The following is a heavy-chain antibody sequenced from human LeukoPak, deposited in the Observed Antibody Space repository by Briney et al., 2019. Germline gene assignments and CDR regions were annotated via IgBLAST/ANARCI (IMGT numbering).Heavy chain of an antibody. CDR3: ARDYYDSSGYYDNPDAFDI. J-gene: IGHJ3*02. D-gene: IGHD3-22*01. Sequence: PGGSLRLSCAASGFTFSSYAMSWVRQAPGKGLEWVSAISGSGGSTYYADSVKGRFTISRDISKNTLYLQMNSLRAEDTAVYYCARDYYDSSGYYDNPDAFDIWGQGTMVTVSS. CDR1: GFTFSSYA. V-gene: IGHV3-23*01. CDR2: ISGSGGST.